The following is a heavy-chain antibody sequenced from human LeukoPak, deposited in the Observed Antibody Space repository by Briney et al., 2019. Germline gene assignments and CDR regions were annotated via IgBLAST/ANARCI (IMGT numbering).Heavy chain of an antibody. D-gene: IGHD5-18*01. CDR2: IKEDGSEK. Sequence: PGGSLRLSCAASGFTFSTYWMSWVRQAPGKGLEWVANIKEDGSEKNYADSVKGRFTISRDTAKNSLYLQMNSLRAEDMAVYYCARGYTCGYWGQGTLVIVSS. J-gene: IGHJ4*02. CDR3: ARGYTCGY. CDR1: GFTFSTYW. V-gene: IGHV3-7*04.